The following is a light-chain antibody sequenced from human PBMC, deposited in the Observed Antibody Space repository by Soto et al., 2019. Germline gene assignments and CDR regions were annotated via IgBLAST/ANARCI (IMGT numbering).Light chain of an antibody. CDR2: DAS. Sequence: EIVSTQSPATLSLSPGERATLSCRASQYITIYLAWYQQKPGQAPRLLIYDASNRATGIPARFSGSGSGTDFTLTISSLEPDDFAVYYCQQRADWPITFGQGTRLEIK. V-gene: IGKV3-11*01. CDR1: QYITIY. J-gene: IGKJ5*01. CDR3: QQRADWPIT.